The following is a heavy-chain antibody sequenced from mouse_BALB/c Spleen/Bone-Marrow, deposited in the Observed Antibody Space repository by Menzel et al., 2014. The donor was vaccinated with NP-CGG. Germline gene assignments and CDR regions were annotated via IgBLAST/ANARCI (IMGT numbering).Heavy chain of an antibody. V-gene: IGHV2-9*02. CDR3: AREGRGSYGSSGYAMDY. D-gene: IGHD1-1*01. CDR2: IWAGGSI. CDR1: EFSLSSYG. J-gene: IGHJ4*01. Sequence: VQVVESGPGLVAPSQSLSITCTVSEFSLSSYGVHWVRQPPGKGLEWLGVIWAGGSINYNSALMSRLSISKDNSKSXVFLKMKSLRDDDTAMYYWAREGRGSYGSSGYAMDYWGQGTSVTVSS.